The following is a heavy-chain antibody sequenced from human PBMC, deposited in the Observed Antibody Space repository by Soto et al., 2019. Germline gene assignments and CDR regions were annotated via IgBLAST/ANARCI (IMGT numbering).Heavy chain of an antibody. J-gene: IGHJ5*02. Sequence: QVQLVQSGAEVKKPGASVKVSCKASGYTFTSYAMHWVRQAPGQRLEWMGWINAGNGNTKYSQKFQGRVTITRDTSASTAYKELSSLRSEDTAVYYCSREEAMVRSFDPWGQGTLVTVSS. CDR1: GYTFTSYA. V-gene: IGHV1-3*01. CDR3: SREEAMVRSFDP. D-gene: IGHD3-10*01. CDR2: INAGNGNT.